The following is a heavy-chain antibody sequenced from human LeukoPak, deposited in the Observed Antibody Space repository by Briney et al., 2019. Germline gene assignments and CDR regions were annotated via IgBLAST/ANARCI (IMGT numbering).Heavy chain of an antibody. Sequence: SETLSLTCTVSGGSISSSSYYWGWIRQPPGKGLEWIGSIYYSGSTYYNPSLKSRFTISVDTSKNQFSLKLSSVTAADTAVYYCARTHPTWPGRAAAGTFDYWGQGTLVTVSS. D-gene: IGHD6-13*01. CDR2: IYYSGST. V-gene: IGHV4-39*01. CDR1: GGSISSSSYY. J-gene: IGHJ4*02. CDR3: ARTHPTWPGRAAAGTFDY.